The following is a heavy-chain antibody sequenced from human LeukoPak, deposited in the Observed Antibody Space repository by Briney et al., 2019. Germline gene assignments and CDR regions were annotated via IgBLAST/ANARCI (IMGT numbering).Heavy chain of an antibody. J-gene: IGHJ4*02. Sequence: PSETLSLTCTVSGGSISSYYWSWIRQPAGKGLEWIGRIYTSGSTNYNPSLKSRVTISVDTSKNQFSLKLSSVTAADTAVYYCATNYGSGPLSLFDYWGQGTLVTVSS. CDR1: GGSISSYY. CDR2: IYTSGST. CDR3: ATNYGSGPLSLFDY. D-gene: IGHD3-10*01. V-gene: IGHV4-4*07.